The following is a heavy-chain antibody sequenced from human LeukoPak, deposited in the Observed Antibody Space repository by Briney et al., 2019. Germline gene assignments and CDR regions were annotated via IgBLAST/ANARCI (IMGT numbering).Heavy chain of an antibody. CDR2: IYYSGRT. J-gene: IGHJ4*02. CDR1: GGSISSSTYC. Sequence: PSETLSLTCTVSGGSISSSTYCWGWIRQPPGKGLEWIGSIYYSGRTYYNPSLKSRVSISVDTSKNQVSLKLSSVTAADTAVYYCARHVYGNSWFDYWGQGTLVTVSS. CDR3: ARHVYGNSWFDY. D-gene: IGHD6-19*01. V-gene: IGHV4-39*01.